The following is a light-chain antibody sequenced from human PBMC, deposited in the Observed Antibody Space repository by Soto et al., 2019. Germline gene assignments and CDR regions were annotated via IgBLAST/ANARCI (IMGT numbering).Light chain of an antibody. CDR3: QQSFSFPAT. CDR2: AAS. CDR1: QSISDS. V-gene: IGKV1-39*01. J-gene: IGKJ4*01. Sequence: DIQMTQSPSSLSASVGDRVTITCRASQSISDSLNWYQHKPGTAPKLLIYAASSLQSGVPSRFSGGGSGTDFTLTINSLQHEDFVTYFCQQSFSFPATLGGGTKVDIK.